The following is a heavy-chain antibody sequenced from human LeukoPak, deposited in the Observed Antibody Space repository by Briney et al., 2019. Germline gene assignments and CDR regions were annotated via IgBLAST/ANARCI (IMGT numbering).Heavy chain of an antibody. J-gene: IGHJ4*02. CDR2: INAGNGNT. Sequence: ASVKVSCKASGYTFTNHAMHWVRQAPGQRLEWMGWINAGNGNTKYSQKFQDRVTITRDTSASTVYMELSSLRSEDTAVYYCARYRSGYSYGYSYFDYWGQGTLVTVSS. CDR3: ARYRSGYSYGYSYFDY. V-gene: IGHV1-3*01. D-gene: IGHD5-18*01. CDR1: GYTFTNHA.